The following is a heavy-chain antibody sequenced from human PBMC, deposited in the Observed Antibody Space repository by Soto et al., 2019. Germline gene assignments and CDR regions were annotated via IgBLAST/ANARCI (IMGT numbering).Heavy chain of an antibody. J-gene: IGHJ6*02. CDR3: ARPFYENGMDV. CDR2: ISYDGSNK. V-gene: IGHV3-30-3*01. CDR1: GFTFSSYA. Sequence: SLRLSCAASGFTFSSYAMHWVRQAPGKGLEWVAVISYDGSNKYYADSVKGRFTISRDNSKNTLYLQMNSLRAEDTAVYYCARPFYENGMDVWGQGTTVTVSS. D-gene: IGHD3-22*01.